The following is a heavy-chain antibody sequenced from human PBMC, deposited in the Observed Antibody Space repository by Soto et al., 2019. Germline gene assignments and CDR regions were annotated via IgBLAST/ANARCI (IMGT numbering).Heavy chain of an antibody. V-gene: IGHV3-33*01. D-gene: IGHD4-17*01. Sequence: QVQLVESGGGVVQPGRSLRLSCAASGFTFSSYGMHWVRQAPGKGLEWVAVIWYDGSNKYYADSVKGRFTISRDNSKNTLYLQMNSLRAEDTAVYYCARDWLHNYGDYDYGMDVWGKGTTVTVSS. CDR1: GFTFSSYG. J-gene: IGHJ6*04. CDR3: ARDWLHNYGDYDYGMDV. CDR2: IWYDGSNK.